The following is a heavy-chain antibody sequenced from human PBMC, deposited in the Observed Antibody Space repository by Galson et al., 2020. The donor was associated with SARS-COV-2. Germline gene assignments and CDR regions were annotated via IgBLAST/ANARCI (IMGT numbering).Heavy chain of an antibody. J-gene: IGHJ3*02. V-gene: IGHV1-2*04. CDR2: INPNSGGT. Sequence: GESLKISCKASGYTFTGYYMHWVRQAPGQGLEWMGWINPNSGGTNYAQKFQGWVTMTRDTSISTAYMELSRLRSDDTAVYYCARGAFALALRPGAFDIWGQGTMVTVSS. CDR3: ARGAFALALRPGAFDI. CDR1: GYTFTGYY.